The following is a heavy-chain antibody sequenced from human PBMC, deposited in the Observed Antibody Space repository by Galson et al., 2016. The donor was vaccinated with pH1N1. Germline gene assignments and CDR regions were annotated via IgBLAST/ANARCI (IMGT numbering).Heavy chain of an antibody. Sequence: PALVKPTQTLTLTCTFSGFSLSTSGMCVSWIRQPPGKALEWLARINWDDNKYYSTSLKTRLTISKDTSKNQVVLTVTNIDPVDTATYYCARINHGDYSNYFDYWGQGTLVTVSS. CDR1: GFSLSTSGMC. CDR2: INWDDNK. D-gene: IGHD4-17*01. V-gene: IGHV2-70*11. J-gene: IGHJ4*02. CDR3: ARINHGDYSNYFDY.